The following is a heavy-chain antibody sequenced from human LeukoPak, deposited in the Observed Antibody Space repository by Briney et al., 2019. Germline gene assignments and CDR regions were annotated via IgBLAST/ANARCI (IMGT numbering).Heavy chain of an antibody. Sequence: SETLSLTCSVSGGPISSSRYYWGWIRQPPGKGREWIGNIYYSGSTNYNPSLKSRVTISVDTSKNQFSLKLSSVTAADTAAYYCARGSPIVVVTAAAEYFQHWGQGTLVTVSS. V-gene: IGHV4-39*07. CDR1: GGPISSSRYY. CDR3: ARGSPIVVVTAAAEYFQH. D-gene: IGHD2-21*02. J-gene: IGHJ1*01. CDR2: IYYSGST.